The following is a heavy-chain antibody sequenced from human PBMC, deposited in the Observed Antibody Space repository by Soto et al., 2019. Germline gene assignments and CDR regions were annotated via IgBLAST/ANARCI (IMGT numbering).Heavy chain of an antibody. Sequence: GGSLRLSCAASGFTVSSNYMSWVRQAPGKGLEWVSVIYSGGSTYYADSVKDGCSISRDNYKNTLYLQMNSLRAEDTAVYYCARLFYDFWSGYYLDYWGQGTLVTVSS. CDR2: IYSGGST. CDR1: GFTVSSNY. V-gene: IGHV3-66*04. CDR3: ARLFYDFWSGYYLDY. D-gene: IGHD3-3*01. J-gene: IGHJ4*02.